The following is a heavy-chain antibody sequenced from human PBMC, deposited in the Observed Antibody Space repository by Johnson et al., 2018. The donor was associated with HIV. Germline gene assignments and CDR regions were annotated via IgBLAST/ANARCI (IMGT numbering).Heavy chain of an antibody. CDR2: VNWDGGRT. Sequence: VQLVESGGGVVRPGGSLRLSCAASGFTFDDYGMSWVRQPPGTGLACVAGVNWDGGRTGYAASVQGRLTISRANAKNSLYLQMSSLRAKDTAMYYCARAVGGSYHDAFDRWGQGTMVTVSS. CDR1: GFTFDDYG. D-gene: IGHD1-26*01. CDR3: ARAVGGSYHDAFDR. V-gene: IGHV3-20*04. J-gene: IGHJ3*02.